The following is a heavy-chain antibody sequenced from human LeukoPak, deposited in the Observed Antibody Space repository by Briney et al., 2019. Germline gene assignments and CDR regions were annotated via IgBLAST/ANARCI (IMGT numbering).Heavy chain of an antibody. Sequence: GGSLRLSCGASGFTFSSYDMSWVRQAPGKGLEWVSGISGSGGRTYYADSVKGRFTISRDNSKNTLYLQMNSLRAEDTAVYYCAKDHDRIPIAGTDDAFDIWGQGTMVTVSS. CDR1: GFTFSSYD. CDR2: ISGSGGRT. CDR3: AKDHDRIPIAGTDDAFDI. J-gene: IGHJ3*02. V-gene: IGHV3-23*01. D-gene: IGHD6-19*01.